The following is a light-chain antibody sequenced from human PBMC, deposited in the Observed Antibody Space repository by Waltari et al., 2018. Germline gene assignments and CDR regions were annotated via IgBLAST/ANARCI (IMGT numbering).Light chain of an antibody. CDR2: DVT. V-gene: IGLV2-14*03. CDR1: GSAIDDSDF. Sequence: QSALTQPASVSGSPEQSITISCTGIGSAIDDSDFVSWYQHQPGKAPRVIIYDVTNRPSGISHRFSASKSANTASLTISGLQPEDEGDYYCTSQALDGVVLFGGGTQVTV. CDR3: TSQALDGVVL. J-gene: IGLJ3*02.